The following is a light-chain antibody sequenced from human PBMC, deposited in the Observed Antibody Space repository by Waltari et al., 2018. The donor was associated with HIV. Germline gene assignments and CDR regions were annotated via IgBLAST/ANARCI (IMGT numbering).Light chain of an antibody. Sequence: QSSLTQPASVSGSPGQSITISCTGTSSDVGGSNYVSWYQQNPGRAPKLMIYEVTNRPSGVSNRFSGSKSGNTASLTISGLQTEDEADYYCSSYTTRSTLVFGGGTKLTVL. V-gene: IGLV2-14*01. J-gene: IGLJ2*01. CDR2: EVT. CDR3: SSYTTRSTLV. CDR1: SSDVGGSNY.